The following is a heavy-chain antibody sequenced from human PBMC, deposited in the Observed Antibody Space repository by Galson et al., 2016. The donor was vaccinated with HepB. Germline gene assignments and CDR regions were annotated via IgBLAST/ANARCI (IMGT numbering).Heavy chain of an antibody. CDR1: GDSISLYY. Sequence: SETLSLTCNVSGDSISLYYWSWIRQPPGKGLEWIGSIYYNGSPFYNPSLKSRLTVSVDTSKNQFSLRLTSVTAADTAVYYCARQRHTSASKFFDYWGQGILVTVSS. J-gene: IGHJ4*02. CDR3: ARQRHTSASKFFDY. D-gene: IGHD2-15*01. V-gene: IGHV4-39*01. CDR2: IYYNGSP.